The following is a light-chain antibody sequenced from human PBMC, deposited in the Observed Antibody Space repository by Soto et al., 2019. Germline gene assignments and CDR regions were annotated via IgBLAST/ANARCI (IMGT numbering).Light chain of an antibody. CDR3: QQYYTYPWT. CDR2: NAS. Sequence: AIRMTQSPSSLSASTGDRVTITCRASQGISSYLAWYQQKPGKAPKVLIHNASTLQGGVPSRFSVSGSGTDFTLTISRLQSEDFATYYCQQYYTYPWTFGQGTKVEIK. V-gene: IGKV1-8*01. CDR1: QGISSY. J-gene: IGKJ1*01.